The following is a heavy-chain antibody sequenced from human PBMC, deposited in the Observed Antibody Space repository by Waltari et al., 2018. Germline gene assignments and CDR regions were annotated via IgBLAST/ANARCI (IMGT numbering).Heavy chain of an antibody. V-gene: IGHV4-39*07. J-gene: IGHJ4*02. CDR1: GGSISSSSYY. CDR2: IYYSGST. Sequence: QLQLQESGPGLVKPSETLSLTCTVSGGSISSSSYYWGWIRQPPGKGLEWIGSIYYSGSTYYNPSLKSRVTISVDTSKNQFSLKLSSVTAADTAVYYCARDVPSSGWYDYWGQGTLVTVSS. CDR3: ARDVPSSGWYDY. D-gene: IGHD6-19*01.